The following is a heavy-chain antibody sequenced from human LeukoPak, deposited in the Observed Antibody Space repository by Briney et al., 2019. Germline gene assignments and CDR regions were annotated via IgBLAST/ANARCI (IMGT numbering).Heavy chain of an antibody. Sequence: GASVKVSCKASGYTFTDYYVHWVRQAPGQGLEWMGGIIPIFGTANYAQKFQGRVTITADESTSTAYMELSSLRSEDTAVYYCARDQGYSYGFPRPLDYWGQGTLVTVSS. V-gene: IGHV1-69*13. CDR3: ARDQGYSYGFPRPLDY. D-gene: IGHD5-18*01. CDR1: GYTFTDYY. CDR2: IIPIFGTA. J-gene: IGHJ4*02.